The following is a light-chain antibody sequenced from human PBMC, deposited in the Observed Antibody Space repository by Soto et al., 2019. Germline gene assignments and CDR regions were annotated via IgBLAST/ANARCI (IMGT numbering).Light chain of an antibody. V-gene: IGLV1-44*01. CDR1: SSNIGSNT. CDR2: SNN. CDR3: AAWDDSLNGPYVV. J-gene: IGLJ2*01. Sequence: QSVLTPPPSASGTPGQRVTISCSGSSSNIGSNTVNWYQQLPGTAPKLLIYSNNQRPSGVPDRFSGSKSGTSASLAISGLQSEDEADYYCAAWDDSLNGPYVVFGGGTKLTVL.